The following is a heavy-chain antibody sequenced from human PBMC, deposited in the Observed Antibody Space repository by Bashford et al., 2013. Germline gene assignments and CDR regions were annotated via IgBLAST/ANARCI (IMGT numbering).Heavy chain of an antibody. CDR2: IYPGDSET. CDR3: ARVWFGDHYFDY. V-gene: IGHV5-51*01. D-gene: IGHD3-10*01. Sequence: VWVRQMPGKGLEWMGLIYPGDSETRYSPSFQGQVTISADKSINTAYLQWSSLKASDTAMYFCARVWFGDHYFDYWGQGTLVTVSS. J-gene: IGHJ4*02.